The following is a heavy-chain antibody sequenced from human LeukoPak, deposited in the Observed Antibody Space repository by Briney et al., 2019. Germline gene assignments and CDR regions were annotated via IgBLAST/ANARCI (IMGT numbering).Heavy chain of an antibody. V-gene: IGHV4-34*01. D-gene: IGHD1-26*01. CDR1: GGPFVGTT. CDR3: ARISEVGATTSFDY. J-gene: IGHJ4*02. Sequence: PSETLSLTCAVYGGPFVGTTGGGSAQPQGRGLGGIGEINHSGSTNYNPSLKSQVTISVDTSKNQFSLKLSSVTAADTAVYYCARISEVGATTSFDYWGQGTLVTVSS. CDR2: INHSGST.